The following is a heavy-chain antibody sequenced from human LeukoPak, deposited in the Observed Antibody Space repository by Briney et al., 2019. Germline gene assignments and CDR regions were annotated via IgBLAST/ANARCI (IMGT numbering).Heavy chain of an antibody. CDR1: GDSVSSNSAA. Sequence: SQTLSLTCAISGDSVSSNSAAWSWIRQSPSRGLEWLGRTYYRSKWYNDYEVSVKSRITINPDTSKNQFSLQLNSVTPEDTAMYYCARGVIIAAAGTYYYYMDVWGKGTTVTVSS. D-gene: IGHD6-13*01. CDR2: TYYRSKWYN. J-gene: IGHJ6*03. V-gene: IGHV6-1*01. CDR3: ARGVIIAAAGTYYYYMDV.